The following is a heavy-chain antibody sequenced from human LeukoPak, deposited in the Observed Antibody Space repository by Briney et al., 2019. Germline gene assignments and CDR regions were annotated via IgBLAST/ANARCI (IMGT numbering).Heavy chain of an antibody. V-gene: IGHV3-7*01. Sequence: GGSLRLSCAASGFTFGTYWMSWVRQAPGKGLEWVANMDRDGSEINYVDSVRGRFTISRDHAKNSLSLQMNSLRAEDTAVYFCARDLGYSTFDNWGQGTLVTVSS. D-gene: IGHD5-18*01. CDR1: GFTFGTYW. J-gene: IGHJ4*02. CDR3: ARDLGYSTFDN. CDR2: MDRDGSEI.